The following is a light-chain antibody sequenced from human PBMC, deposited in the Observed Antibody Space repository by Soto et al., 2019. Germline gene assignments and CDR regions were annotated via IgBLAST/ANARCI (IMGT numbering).Light chain of an antibody. CDR3: HQRQSWPRT. J-gene: IGKJ1*01. Sequence: EIVLTQSPATLSSFPGDRVTLSCRASQAVNTRLAWYQHKPGQAPRLLICLASNRAAGVPARFSGSGSGTDFTLTISDVEPEDFAVYYCHQRQSWPRTFGQGTKVDIK. CDR1: QAVNTR. V-gene: IGKV3-11*01. CDR2: LAS.